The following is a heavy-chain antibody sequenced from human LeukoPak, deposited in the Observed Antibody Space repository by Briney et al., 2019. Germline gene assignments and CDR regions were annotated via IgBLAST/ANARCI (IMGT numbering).Heavy chain of an antibody. D-gene: IGHD3-3*01. CDR3: AKVSWSASDRHC. CDR2: ITGRGGSA. J-gene: IGHJ4*02. Sequence: GGSLRLSCAASGLTFNSYDLSWVRQAPGKGLDWVSGITGRGGSAFYADSVKGRFTISRDNSKNTLYLQMNSLRAEDTAVYYCAKVSWSASDRHCWGQGTLVTVSS. V-gene: IGHV3-23*01. CDR1: GLTFNSYD.